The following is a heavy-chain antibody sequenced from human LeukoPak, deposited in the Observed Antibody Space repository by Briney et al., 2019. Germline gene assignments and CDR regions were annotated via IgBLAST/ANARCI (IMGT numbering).Heavy chain of an antibody. D-gene: IGHD6-19*01. V-gene: IGHV3-33*01. CDR2: IWYDGSNK. CDR1: GLTFSNSV. Sequence: GGSLRLSCAASGLTFSNSVMHWVRQAPGKGLEWVAAIWYDGSNKYYADSGKGRFTIPRDNSKNTLYLQMNSLRAEDTAVYYCARESSSVFDYWGQGTLVTVSS. J-gene: IGHJ4*02. CDR3: ARESSSVFDY.